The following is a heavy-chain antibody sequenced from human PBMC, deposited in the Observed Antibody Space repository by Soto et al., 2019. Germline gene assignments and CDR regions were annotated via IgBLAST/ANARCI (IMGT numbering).Heavy chain of an antibody. J-gene: IGHJ4*02. CDR3: ARVRYSSSPYFDY. Sequence: VASVKVSCKASGYTFTGYYMHWVRQAPGQGLEWMGWINPNSGGTNYAQKFQGWVTMTRDTSISTAYMELSRLRSDDTAVYYCARVRYSSSPYFDYWGQGTLVTVSS. D-gene: IGHD6-6*01. CDR2: INPNSGGT. CDR1: GYTFTGYY. V-gene: IGHV1-2*04.